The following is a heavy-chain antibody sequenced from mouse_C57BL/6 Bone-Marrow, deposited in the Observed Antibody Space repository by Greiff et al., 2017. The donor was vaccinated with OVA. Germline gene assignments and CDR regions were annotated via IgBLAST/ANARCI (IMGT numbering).Heavy chain of an antibody. CDR2: INPYNGDT. J-gene: IGHJ1*03. CDR3: ARGVVEGYFDV. Sequence: VQLKQSGPELVKPGDSVKISCKASGYSFTGYFMNWVMQSHGKSLEWIGRINPYNGDTFYNQKFKGKATLTVDKSSSTAHMELRSLTSEDSAVYYCARGVVEGYFDVWGTGTTVTVSS. D-gene: IGHD1-1*01. CDR1: GYSFTGYF. V-gene: IGHV1-20*01.